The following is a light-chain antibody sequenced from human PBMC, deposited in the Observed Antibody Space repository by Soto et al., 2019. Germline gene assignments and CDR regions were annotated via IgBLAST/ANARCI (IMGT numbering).Light chain of an antibody. J-gene: IGKJ3*01. CDR2: GAS. CDR3: QQYNNWPPGT. V-gene: IGKV3-15*01. Sequence: EIVMTQSPATLSVSPGERATLSCRASQSVSSNLAWYQQKPGQAPRLLIYGASTRATGIPARFSGSGSGTEFTLPISSLQSEDFAVYYCQQYNNWPPGTFGRGTKVDIK. CDR1: QSVSSN.